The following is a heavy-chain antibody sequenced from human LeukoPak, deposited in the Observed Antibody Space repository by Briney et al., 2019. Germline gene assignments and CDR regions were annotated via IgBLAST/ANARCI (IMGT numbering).Heavy chain of an antibody. CDR3: ARGRRYRSSTSCYNWFDP. V-gene: IGHV1-18*01. Sequence: ASVKVSCKASGYTFTSYGISWVRQAPGQGLEWMGWISAYNGNTNYAQKLQGRVTMTTDTSTSTAYMELRSLRSDDTAVYYCARGRRYRSSTSCYNWFDPWGQGTLVTVSS. CDR1: GYTFTSYG. J-gene: IGHJ5*02. CDR2: ISAYNGNT. D-gene: IGHD2-2*01.